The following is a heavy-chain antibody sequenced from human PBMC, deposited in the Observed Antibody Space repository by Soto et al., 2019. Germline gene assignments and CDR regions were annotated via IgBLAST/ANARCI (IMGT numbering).Heavy chain of an antibody. J-gene: IGHJ3*02. V-gene: IGHV1-58*01. CDR3: ARGDVVVPGGAFDI. Sequence: SVKVSCKASGFTYTSSAVQWVRQARGQRLEWIGWIVVGRGNTNYAQKFQERVTITRDMSTSTAYMELSSLRSEDTAVYYCARGDVVVPGGAFDIWGQGTMVTVSS. CDR1: GFTYTSSA. CDR2: IVVGRGNT. D-gene: IGHD2-2*01.